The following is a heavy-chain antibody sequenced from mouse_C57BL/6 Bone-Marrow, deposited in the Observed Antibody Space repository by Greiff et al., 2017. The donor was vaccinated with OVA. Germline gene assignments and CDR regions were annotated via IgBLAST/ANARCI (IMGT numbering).Heavy chain of an antibody. CDR2: IDPANGNT. CDR3: ARSRRLLPFAY. D-gene: IGHD2-3*01. V-gene: IGHV14-3*01. CDR1: GFNIQNTY. Sequence: VHVKQSVAELVRPGASVKLSCTASGFNIQNTYMPWVKQRPEQGLEWIGRIDPANGNTKSAPKFQGKATITADTSSHTAYLQLSSLTSDDTAIYYCARSRRLLPFAYWGQGTLVTVSA. J-gene: IGHJ3*01.